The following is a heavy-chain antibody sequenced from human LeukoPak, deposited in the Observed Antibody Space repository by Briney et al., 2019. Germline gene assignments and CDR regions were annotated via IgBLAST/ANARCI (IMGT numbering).Heavy chain of an antibody. CDR1: GGSFSGYN. CDR3: ARRPGILRYFDWSNWFDP. CDR2: INHNGST. Sequence: SETLSLTCAVYGGSFSGYNWSWIRQPPGKGLEWIGEINHNGSTNYNPSLKSRVTISVDTSKNQFSLKLSSVTAADTAVYYCARRPGILRYFDWSNWFDPWGQGTLVTVSS. D-gene: IGHD3-9*01. J-gene: IGHJ5*02. V-gene: IGHV4-34*01.